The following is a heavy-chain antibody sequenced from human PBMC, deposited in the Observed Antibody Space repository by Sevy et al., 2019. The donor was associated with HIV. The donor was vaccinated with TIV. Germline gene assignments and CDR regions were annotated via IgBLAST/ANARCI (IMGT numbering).Heavy chain of an antibody. CDR2: IKEDGSEK. Sequence: GGSLRLSCAASGFTFSTYNHYWMTWVRQAPGKGLEWVANIKEDGSEKYYVDSVKGRFTISRDNAKNSVYLQMNSLRAEDTAVYYCGKNVLGEKWGQGTLVTVSS. CDR3: GKNVLGEK. CDR1: GFTFSTYNHYW. J-gene: IGHJ4*02. D-gene: IGHD3-16*01. V-gene: IGHV3-7*03.